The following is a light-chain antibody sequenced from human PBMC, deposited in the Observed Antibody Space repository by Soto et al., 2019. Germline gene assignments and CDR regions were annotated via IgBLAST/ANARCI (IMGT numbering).Light chain of an antibody. J-gene: IGKJ1*01. CDR1: QSVSSN. Sequence: EIVMTQSPATLSVSPGERATLSCRASQSVSSNLAWYQQKPGQAPRLLIYGASTRATGIPARFSGSGSGTDSTLTISRLDPEDFAVYYCQQYGSSPSFGQGTKV. V-gene: IGKV3-15*01. CDR3: QQYGSSPS. CDR2: GAS.